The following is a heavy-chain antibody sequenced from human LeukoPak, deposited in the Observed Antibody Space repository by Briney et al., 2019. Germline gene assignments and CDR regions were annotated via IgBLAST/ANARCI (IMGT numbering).Heavy chain of an antibody. CDR2: ISGSGGST. J-gene: IGHJ4*02. V-gene: IGHV3-23*01. CDR3: AKRYGGNPSFDY. CDR1: GFTFSSYA. Sequence: GGSLILSCAASGFTFSSYAMSWVRQAPGKGLEWVSAISGSGGSTYYADSVKGRFTISRDNSKNTLYLQMNSLRPEDTAVYYCAKRYGGNPSFDYWGQGTLVTVSS. D-gene: IGHD4-23*01.